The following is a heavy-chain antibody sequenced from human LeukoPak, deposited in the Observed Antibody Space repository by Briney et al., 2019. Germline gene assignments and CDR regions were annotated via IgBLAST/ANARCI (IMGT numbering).Heavy chain of an antibody. CDR3: ARDLDSSGYYHVVDS. CDR2: ISTSGRT. Sequence: GGSLRRSCADSGFTFSSYAMSWVRQAPGKGLEWVSLISTSGRTHYADSVQGRFTISRDNSKNTLSLHMNSLRAEDTAVYYCARDLDSSGYYHVVDSWGQGALVTVSS. D-gene: IGHD3-22*01. CDR1: GFTFSSYA. V-gene: IGHV3-23*01. J-gene: IGHJ4*02.